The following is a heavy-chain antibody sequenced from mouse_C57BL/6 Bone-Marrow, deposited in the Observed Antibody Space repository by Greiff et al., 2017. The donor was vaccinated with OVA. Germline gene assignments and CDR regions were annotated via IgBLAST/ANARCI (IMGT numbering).Heavy chain of an antibody. V-gene: IGHV1-64*01. J-gene: IGHJ1*03. CDR1: GYTFTSYW. CDR3: ASGNWDVRWYFDV. CDR2: IHPNSGST. D-gene: IGHD4-1*01. Sequence: QVQLQQPGAELVKPGASVKLSCKASGYTFTSYWMHWVKQRPGQGLEWIGMIHPNSGSTNYNEKFKSKATLTVDKSSSTAYMQLSSLTSEDSAVYYCASGNWDVRWYFDVWGTGTTVTVSS.